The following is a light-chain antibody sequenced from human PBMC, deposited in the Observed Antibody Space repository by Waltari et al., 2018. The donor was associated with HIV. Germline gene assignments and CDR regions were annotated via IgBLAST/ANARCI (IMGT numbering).Light chain of an antibody. V-gene: IGLV3-21*01. Sequence: YVLTQPPSVSVAPGKTATITCGGNNIGDNHVHWYQQKSGQAPVLVIYDEKLRPSGVPARLSGSNAGDTATLTISGVEVGDEAEYYCQVFENSRDQAFGTGTKVTVL. CDR1: NIGDNH. CDR3: QVFENSRDQA. CDR2: DEK. J-gene: IGLJ1*01.